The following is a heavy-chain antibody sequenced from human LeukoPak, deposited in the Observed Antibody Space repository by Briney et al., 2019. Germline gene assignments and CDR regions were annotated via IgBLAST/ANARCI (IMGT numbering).Heavy chain of an antibody. CDR2: IYPGDSDT. D-gene: IGHD4-11*01. CDR3: ARPADYSIHAFDI. Sequence: GESLEISFKGSGYSFTSYWIGWVRQMPGKGLEWMGIIYPGDSDTRYSPSFQGQVTISADKSISTAYLQWSSLKASGTAMYYCARPADYSIHAFDIWGQGTMVTVSS. J-gene: IGHJ3*02. CDR1: GYSFTSYW. V-gene: IGHV5-51*01.